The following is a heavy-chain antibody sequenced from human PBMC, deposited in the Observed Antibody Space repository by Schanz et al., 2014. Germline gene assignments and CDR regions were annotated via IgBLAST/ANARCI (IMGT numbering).Heavy chain of an antibody. CDR2: IGYSGST. J-gene: IGHJ5*02. D-gene: IGHD3-16*01. CDR3: ARVGRNSYGCTSRFDA. CDR1: GSDIRVFH. V-gene: IGHV4-59*13. Sequence: QVQLQESGPGQVRPSETLSLTCTVSGSDIRVFHWSWIRQSPVKGLEWIGYIGYSGSTNYNPSLQSRVTISLDTSQSQFSLRLTSVRSADTAMYYCARVGRNSYGCTSRFDAWGQGTLVTVSS.